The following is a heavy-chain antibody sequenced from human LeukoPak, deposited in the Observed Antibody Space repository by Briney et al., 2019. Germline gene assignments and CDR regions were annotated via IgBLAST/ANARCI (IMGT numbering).Heavy chain of an antibody. D-gene: IGHD1-26*01. V-gene: IGHV3-74*01. J-gene: IGHJ4*02. CDR1: GFTFSSYW. Sequence: GGPLRLSCAASGFTFSSYWMHWVRQAPGKGLVWVSRINSDGSSTSYADPVKGRFTISRDNAKNTLYLQMNSLRAEDTAVYYCAREWSGSYYSRSFDYWGQGTLVTVSS. CDR3: AREWSGSYYSRSFDY. CDR2: INSDGSST.